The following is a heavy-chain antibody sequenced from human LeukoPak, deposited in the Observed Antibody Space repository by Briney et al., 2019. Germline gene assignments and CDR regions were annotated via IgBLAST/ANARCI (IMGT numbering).Heavy chain of an antibody. D-gene: IGHD5-18*01. V-gene: IGHV3-23*01. CDR1: GFTFSSYA. Sequence: GGSLRLSCAASGFTFSSYAMSWVRQAPGKGLEWVSAISCSGGSTYYAHSVKRGFTISRDNSKHTLYLQMNSLRAEDTAVYYCAKDLWGSYETWGQGTLVTVSS. CDR2: ISCSGGST. J-gene: IGHJ5*02. CDR3: AKDLWGSYET.